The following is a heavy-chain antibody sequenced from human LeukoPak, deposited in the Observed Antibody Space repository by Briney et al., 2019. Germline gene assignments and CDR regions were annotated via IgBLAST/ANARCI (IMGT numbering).Heavy chain of an antibody. J-gene: IGHJ4*02. CDR1: GFTFSSYG. CDR2: ISSDGSSK. V-gene: IGHV3-30*03. Sequence: GRSLRLSCASSGFTFSSYGMHWVRQAPGKGLDWVALISSDGSSKYYADSVKGRFTIPRDNSKNTLYLQVNTLRAEHTAVYYCSRSRPKFKDFDYWGQGTLVTVSS. CDR3: SRSRPKFKDFDY.